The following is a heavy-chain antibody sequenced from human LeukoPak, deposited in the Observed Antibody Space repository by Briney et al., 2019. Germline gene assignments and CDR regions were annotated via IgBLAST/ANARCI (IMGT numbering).Heavy chain of an antibody. CDR3: TTESLIAAGYYFDY. CDR2: IKSKTDGGTT. CDR1: GFTFSNAW. Sequence: GGSPRLSCAASGFTFSNAWMSWVRQAPGKGLEWVGRIKSKTDGGTTDYAAPVKGRFTISRDDSKNTLYLQMNSLKTEDTAVYYCTTESLIAAGYYFDYWGQGTLVTVSS. V-gene: IGHV3-15*01. J-gene: IGHJ4*02. D-gene: IGHD6-13*01.